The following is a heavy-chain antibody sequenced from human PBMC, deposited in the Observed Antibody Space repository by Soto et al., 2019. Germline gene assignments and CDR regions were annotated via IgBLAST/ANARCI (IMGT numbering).Heavy chain of an antibody. CDR3: AKDSTVTTHYYYYYGMDV. D-gene: IGHD4-17*01. J-gene: IGHJ6*02. Sequence: SLRLSCAASGFTFSSYGMHWVRQAPGKGLEWVAVISYDGSNKYYADSVKGRFTISRDNSKNTLYLQMNSLRAEDTAVYYCAKDSTVTTHYYYYYGMDVWGQGTTVTVS. CDR2: ISYDGSNK. CDR1: GFTFSSYG. V-gene: IGHV3-30*18.